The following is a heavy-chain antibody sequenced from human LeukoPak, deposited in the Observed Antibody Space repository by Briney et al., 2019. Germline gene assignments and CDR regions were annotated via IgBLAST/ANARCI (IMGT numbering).Heavy chain of an antibody. CDR2: INHSGST. V-gene: IGHV4-34*01. CDR1: GGSFSGYY. CDR3: ARRSRIAARPSNYFDY. D-gene: IGHD6-6*01. J-gene: IGHJ4*02. Sequence: SVTLSLTCAVYGGSFSGYYWSWIRQPPGKGLEWIGEINHSGSTNYNPSLKSRVTISVDTSKNQFSLKLSSVTAADTAVYYCARRSRIAARPSNYFDYWGQGTLVTVSS.